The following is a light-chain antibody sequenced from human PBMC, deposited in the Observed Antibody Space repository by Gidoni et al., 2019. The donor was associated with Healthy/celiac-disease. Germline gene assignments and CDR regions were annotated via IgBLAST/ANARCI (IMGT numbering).Light chain of an antibody. Sequence: QSALTQPPSASGSPGQSVTISCTGTSSDVGGYNYVSWYHQHPGKAPKLMIYEVSKRPSGVPDRFFGSKSGNTASLTVSGLQAEDEADYYCSSYAGSNKVFGGGTKLTVL. V-gene: IGLV2-8*01. CDR2: EVS. J-gene: IGLJ2*01. CDR3: SSYAGSNKV. CDR1: SSDVGGYNY.